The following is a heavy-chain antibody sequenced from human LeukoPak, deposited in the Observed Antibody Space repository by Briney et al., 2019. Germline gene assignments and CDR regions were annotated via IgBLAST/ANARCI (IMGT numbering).Heavy chain of an antibody. V-gene: IGHV4-38-2*01. CDR2: IYHSGTT. Sequence: SETLSLTCAVSGYSITSGYYWGWIRQPPGKGLEWIGSIYHSGTTHYNPSLKSRVSISVDTSKIQFSLRLSSVTAADTAMYYCARGQLTYCSSTSCYGSTWFDPWGQGTLVTVSS. J-gene: IGHJ5*02. CDR1: GYSITSGYY. D-gene: IGHD2-2*01. CDR3: ARGQLTYCSSTSCYGSTWFDP.